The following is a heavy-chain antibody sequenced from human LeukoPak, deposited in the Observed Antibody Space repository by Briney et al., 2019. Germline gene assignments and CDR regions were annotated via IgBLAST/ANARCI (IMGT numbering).Heavy chain of an antibody. Sequence: PSETLSLTCTVSGGSISTYYWSWIRQPPGKGLEWLGYIFYTGSTNYNPSLKSRVTISVDTSKNQFSLKLSSVTAADTAVYYCARAVYYYGSGSPTNYYGMDVWGQGTTVTVTS. V-gene: IGHV4-59*01. CDR3: ARAVYYYGSGSPTNYYGMDV. J-gene: IGHJ6*02. D-gene: IGHD3-10*01. CDR1: GGSISTYY. CDR2: IFYTGST.